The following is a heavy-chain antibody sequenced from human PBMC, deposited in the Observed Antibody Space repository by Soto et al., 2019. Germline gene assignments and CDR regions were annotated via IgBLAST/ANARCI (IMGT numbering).Heavy chain of an antibody. Sequence: GASVKVSCKASGGTFSSYAISWVRQAPGQGLEWMGGIIPIFGTANYAQKFQGRVTITADKSTSTAYMELSSLRSEDTAVYYCARAIFGVDPNWFDPWGQGTLVTVSS. J-gene: IGHJ5*02. V-gene: IGHV1-69*06. CDR3: ARAIFGVDPNWFDP. CDR1: GGTFSSYA. D-gene: IGHD3-3*01. CDR2: IIPIFGTA.